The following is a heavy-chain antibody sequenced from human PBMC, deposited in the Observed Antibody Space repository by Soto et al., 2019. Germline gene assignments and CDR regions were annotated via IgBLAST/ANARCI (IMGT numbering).Heavy chain of an antibody. V-gene: IGHV1-69*13. D-gene: IGHD1-26*01. CDR1: GGTFSSYA. CDR3: ARDKGYRGSYGRTYYYYGMDV. Sequence: SVKVSCKASGGTFSSYAISWVRQAPGQGLEWMGGIIPIFGTANYAQKFQGRVTITADESTSTAYMELSSLRSEDTAVYYCARDKGYRGSYGRTYYYYGMDVGGQGTTVTVSS. CDR2: IIPIFGTA. J-gene: IGHJ6*02.